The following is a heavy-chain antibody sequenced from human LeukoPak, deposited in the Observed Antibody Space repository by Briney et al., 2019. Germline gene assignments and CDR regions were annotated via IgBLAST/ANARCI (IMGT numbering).Heavy chain of an antibody. Sequence: PSETLSLTCTVSGGSISSYYWSWIRQPAGKGLEWIGRIYTSGSTNYNPSLKSRVTMSVDTSKNQFSLKLSSVTAADTAVYYCARELWFVNAPGSWLDPWGPGTLVAVSS. D-gene: IGHD3-10*01. CDR3: ARELWFVNAPGSWLDP. CDR2: IYTSGST. J-gene: IGHJ5*02. CDR1: GGSISSYY. V-gene: IGHV4-4*07.